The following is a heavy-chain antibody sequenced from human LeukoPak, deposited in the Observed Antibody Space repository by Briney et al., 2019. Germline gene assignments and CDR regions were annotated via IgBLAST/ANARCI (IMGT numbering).Heavy chain of an antibody. J-gene: IGHJ5*02. D-gene: IGHD6-13*01. CDR2: INPNSGGT. CDR3: ARAGGSTQQLYWFDP. Sequence: GASVKVSCKASGYTFTSYGISWVRQAPGQGLEWMGWINPNSGGTNYAQKFQGWVTMTRDTSISTAYMELSRLRSDDTAVYYCARAGGSTQQLYWFDPWGQGTLVTVSS. V-gene: IGHV1-2*04. CDR1: GYTFTSYG.